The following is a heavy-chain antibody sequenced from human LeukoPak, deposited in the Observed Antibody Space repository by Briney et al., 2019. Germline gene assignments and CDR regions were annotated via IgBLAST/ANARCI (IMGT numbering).Heavy chain of an antibody. V-gene: IGHV1-2*06. Sequence: ASVKVSCKASGYTFTSYYMHWVRQAPGQGLEWMGRINPKSGGTNYAQKLQGRVTMTTDTSTSTAYMELRSLRSDDTAVYYCARDPYYYDSSGYYYRDYFDYWGQGTLVTVSS. J-gene: IGHJ4*02. CDR1: GYTFTSYY. D-gene: IGHD3-22*01. CDR2: INPKSGGT. CDR3: ARDPYYYDSSGYYYRDYFDY.